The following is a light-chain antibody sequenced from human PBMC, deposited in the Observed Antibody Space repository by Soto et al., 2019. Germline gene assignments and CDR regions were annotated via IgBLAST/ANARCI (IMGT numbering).Light chain of an antibody. J-gene: IGLJ1*01. CDR1: SSNIGAGYD. Sequence: QSVLTQSPSVSGAPGQRVTISCTGSSSNIGAGYDVHWYQQLPGTAPKLLIYGNINRPSGVPDRFSGSKSGTSASLAITGLQAEDEAEYSCQSYDSSLSVRYVFGTGTKLTV. V-gene: IGLV1-40*01. CDR2: GNI. CDR3: QSYDSSLSVRYV.